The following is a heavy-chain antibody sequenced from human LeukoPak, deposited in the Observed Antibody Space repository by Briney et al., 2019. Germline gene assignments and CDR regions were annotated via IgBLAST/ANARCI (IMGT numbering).Heavy chain of an antibody. Sequence: GGSLRLSCAASGFTFSSYAMHWVRQAPGKGLEWVAVISYDGSNKYYADSVKGRFTISRDNSKNTLYLQMNSLRAEDTAVYYCARVGSSSGWYFDYWGQGTLVTVSS. CDR3: ARVGSSSGWYFDY. D-gene: IGHD6-19*01. J-gene: IGHJ4*02. CDR1: GFTFSSYA. CDR2: ISYDGSNK. V-gene: IGHV3-30-3*01.